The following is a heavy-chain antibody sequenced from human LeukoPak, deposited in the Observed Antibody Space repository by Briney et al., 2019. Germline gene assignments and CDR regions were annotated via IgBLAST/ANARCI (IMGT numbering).Heavy chain of an antibody. CDR1: GFTFSSYA. CDR2: ISGSAGST. D-gene: IGHD2-2*01. J-gene: IGHJ4*02. CDR3: AKSIVVVPAAGGNYFDY. V-gene: IGHV3-23*01. Sequence: GGSLRLSCAASGFTFSSYAMSWVRQAPGKGLEWVSAISGSAGSTYYADSVKGRLTISRDNSKNTLYLQMNSLRAEDTAVYYCAKSIVVVPAAGGNYFDYWGQGTLVTVSS.